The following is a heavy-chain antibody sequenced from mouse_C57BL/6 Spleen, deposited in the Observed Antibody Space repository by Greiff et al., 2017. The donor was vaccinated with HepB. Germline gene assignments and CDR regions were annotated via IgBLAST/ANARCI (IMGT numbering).Heavy chain of an antibody. D-gene: IGHD2-3*01. CDR3: ARGGYYGAY. V-gene: IGHV1-69*01. CDR1: GYTFTSYW. Sequence: QVQLQQPGAELVMPGASVKLSCKASGYTFTSYWMHWVKQRPGQGLEWIGGIDPSDSYTNYNQKFKGKSTLTVDKSSSTAYMQLSSLTSEDSAVYYCARGGYYGAYWGQGTLVTVSA. J-gene: IGHJ3*01. CDR2: IDPSDSYT.